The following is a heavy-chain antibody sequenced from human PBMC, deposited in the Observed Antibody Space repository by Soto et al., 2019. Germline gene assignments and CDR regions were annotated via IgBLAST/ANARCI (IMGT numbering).Heavy chain of an antibody. CDR2: IFYTGST. J-gene: IGHJ4*02. CDR3: ARHYPIGNNWNYFDY. V-gene: IGHV4-59*08. CDR1: DVSISSYY. D-gene: IGHD1-1*01. Sequence: QVQLQESGPGLVKPSETLSLTCTVSDVSISSYYWGWIRQPPGKGLEWIGYIFYTGSTNYNPSLKSRVIISVDPSKNQVSLKLSSVTAADTAVYYCARHYPIGNNWNYFDYWGQGTLVTVSS.